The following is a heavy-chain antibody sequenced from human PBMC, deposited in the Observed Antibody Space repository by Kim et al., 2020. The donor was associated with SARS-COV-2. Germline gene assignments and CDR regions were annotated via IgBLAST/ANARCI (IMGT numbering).Heavy chain of an antibody. CDR3: AKDTSLYGDYLFDY. D-gene: IGHD4-17*01. Sequence: GGSLRLSCAASGFTFDDYAMHWVRQAPGKGLEWVSGISWNSGSIGYADSVKGRFTISRDNAKNSLYLQMNSLRAEDTALYYCAKDTSLYGDYLFDYWGQG. V-gene: IGHV3-9*01. J-gene: IGHJ4*02. CDR1: GFTFDDYA. CDR2: ISWNSGSI.